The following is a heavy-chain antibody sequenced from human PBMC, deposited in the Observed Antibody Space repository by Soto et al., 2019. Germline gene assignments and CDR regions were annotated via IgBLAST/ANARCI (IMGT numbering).Heavy chain of an antibody. Sequence: EVQLVESGGDFVQPGGSLRLSCVASGFDFSSHWMYWVRQAPGKGLVWVSRINSDGTITTYADSVKGRFTISRDNAKNTLYLQMNSLRVEDTALYYCVRDPDQYSYYGLDVWGQGTTVIVS. D-gene: IGHD2-15*01. V-gene: IGHV3-74*01. CDR3: VRDPDQYSYYGLDV. CDR2: INSDGTIT. J-gene: IGHJ6*02. CDR1: GFDFSSHW.